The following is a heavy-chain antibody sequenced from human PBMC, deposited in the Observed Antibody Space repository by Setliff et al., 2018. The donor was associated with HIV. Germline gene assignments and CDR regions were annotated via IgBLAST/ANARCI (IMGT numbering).Heavy chain of an antibody. D-gene: IGHD5-12*01. CDR3: ARWGSGYDSRVDY. J-gene: IGHJ4*02. CDR1: GGSLSGYY. CDR2: IYNTGST. V-gene: IGHV4-31*11. Sequence: SETLSLTCAVYGGSLSGYYWSWIRQHPGKGLEWIGYIYNTGSTYNSPSLESRVTISIDTSKNQFSLKLSSVTAADTAVYYCARWGSGYDSRVDYWGQGTLVTVSS.